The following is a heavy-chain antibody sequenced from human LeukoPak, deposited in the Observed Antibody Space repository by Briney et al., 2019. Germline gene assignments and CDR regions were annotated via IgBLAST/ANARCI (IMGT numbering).Heavy chain of an antibody. V-gene: IGHV4-38-2*02. J-gene: IGHJ4*02. D-gene: IGHD2-15*01. CDR2: IYHSGST. Sequence: PSETLSLTCTVSGYSISSGYYWGWIRQPPGKGLEWIGSIYHSGSTYYNPSLKSPVTTSVDTSKHPFSRKLSSVTAADTAVYCCAKGYWGTSGFHFDYWGKGTLVTVSS. CDR1: GYSISSGYY. CDR3: AKGYWGTSGFHFDY.